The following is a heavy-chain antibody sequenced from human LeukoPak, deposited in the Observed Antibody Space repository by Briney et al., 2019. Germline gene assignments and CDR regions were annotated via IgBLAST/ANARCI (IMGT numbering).Heavy chain of an antibody. CDR1: GGSISSSSYY. V-gene: IGHV4-39*01. J-gene: IGHJ4*02. CDR3: ARHPPRGSYYY. CDR2: IYYSGST. D-gene: IGHD1-26*01. Sequence: PSETLSLTCTVSGGSISSSSYYWGWIRQPPGKGLEWIGNIYYSGSTYYNPSLKSRVTISVDTSKNQFSLKLSSVTAADTAVYYCARHPPRGSYYYWGQGTLVTVSS.